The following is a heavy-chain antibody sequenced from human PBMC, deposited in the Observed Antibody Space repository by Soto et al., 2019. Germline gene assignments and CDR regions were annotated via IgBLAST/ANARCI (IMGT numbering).Heavy chain of an antibody. CDR3: AKDVLRFLEWLIPPDYYYYYMDV. V-gene: IGHV3-23*01. CDR2: ISGSGGST. D-gene: IGHD3-3*01. J-gene: IGHJ6*03. Sequence: EVQLLESGGGLVQSGGSLRLSCAASGFTFSSYAMSWVRQAPGKGLEWVSAISGSGGSTYYADSVKGRFTISRDNSKNTLYLQMNSLRAEDTAVYYCAKDVLRFLEWLIPPDYYYYYMDVWGKGTTVTVSS. CDR1: GFTFSSYA.